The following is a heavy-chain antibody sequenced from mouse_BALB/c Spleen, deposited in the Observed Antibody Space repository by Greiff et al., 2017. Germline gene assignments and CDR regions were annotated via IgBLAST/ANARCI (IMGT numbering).Heavy chain of an antibody. V-gene: IGHV1S29*02. J-gene: IGHJ2*01. CDR2: IYPYNGGT. CDR3: ARFYYRYYFDY. D-gene: IGHD2-14*01. CDR1: GYTFTDYN. Sequence: EVKVEESGPELVKPGASVKISCKASGYTFTDYNMHWVKQSHGKSLEWIGYIYPYNGGTGYNQKFKSKATLTVDNSSSTAYMELRSLTSEDSAVYYCARFYYRYYFDYWGQGTTLTVSS.